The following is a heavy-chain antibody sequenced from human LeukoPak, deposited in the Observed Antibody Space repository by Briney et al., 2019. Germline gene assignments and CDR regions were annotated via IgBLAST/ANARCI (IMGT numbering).Heavy chain of an antibody. Sequence: ASVKVSCKASGYTFTSYDINWVRQATGQGLEWMGWMNPNSGNTGYAQKFQGRATITADESTSTAYMELSSLRSEDTAVYYCARGSFTVTDYYYYYHGMDVWGLGTTVTVSS. CDR2: MNPNSGNT. CDR3: ARGSFTVTDYYYYYHGMDV. V-gene: IGHV1-8*01. J-gene: IGHJ6*02. D-gene: IGHD4-17*01. CDR1: GYTFTSYD.